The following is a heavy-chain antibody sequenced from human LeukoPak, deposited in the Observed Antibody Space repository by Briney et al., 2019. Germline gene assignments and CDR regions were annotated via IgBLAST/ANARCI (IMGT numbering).Heavy chain of an antibody. Sequence: GGSLRLSCTASGFTFSTYPMLWVRQAPRKGLECVLFLWNYGSVDSYAESVKGRFTISRENYKNTMYLQMNSLTAEELVVYYCAREANDLPSAFDIWGEGTMVSVSS. D-gene: IGHD2-8*01. CDR2: LWNYGSVD. CDR1: GFTFSTYP. V-gene: IGHV3-30*17. CDR3: AREANDLPSAFDI. J-gene: IGHJ3*02.